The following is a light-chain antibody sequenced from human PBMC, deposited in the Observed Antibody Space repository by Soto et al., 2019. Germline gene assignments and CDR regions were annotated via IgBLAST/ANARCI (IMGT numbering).Light chain of an antibody. Sequence: QSVLTQPPSASGTPGQRVTISCSGSSSNIGSNYVYWYQQLPGTAPKLLIYRNNQRPSGVPDRFSGSKSGTSASLAISGLRSEDEADYCCAAWDDSLSVHVVFGGGTQLTVL. CDR3: AAWDDSLSVHVV. V-gene: IGLV1-47*01. CDR2: RNN. CDR1: SSNIGSNY. J-gene: IGLJ2*01.